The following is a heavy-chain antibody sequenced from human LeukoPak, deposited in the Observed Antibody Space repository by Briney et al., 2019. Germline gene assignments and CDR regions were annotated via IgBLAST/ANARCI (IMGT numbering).Heavy chain of an antibody. J-gene: IGHJ4*02. CDR3: ASWSPYSSGGHLDC. D-gene: IGHD6-19*01. CDR1: RYSFSSYA. CDR2: ISYDGSNK. Sequence: PGGSLRLSCAASRYSFSSYAMHTVRQAPGKGLEWVAVISYDGSNKYYADSVKGRFTISRDNAKNSLYLQMNSLRAEDTAVYYCASWSPYSSGGHLDCWGQGTLVTVSS. V-gene: IGHV3-30-3*01.